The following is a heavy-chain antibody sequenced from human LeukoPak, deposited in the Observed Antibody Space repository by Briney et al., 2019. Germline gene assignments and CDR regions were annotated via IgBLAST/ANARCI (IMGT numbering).Heavy chain of an antibody. J-gene: IGHJ4*02. CDR2: IRSKANSYAT. CDR1: GFIFSGSA. V-gene: IGHV3-73*01. CDR3: TAGVYRPGY. Sequence: GGSLRLSCAASGFIFSGSAMHWVRQASGEGLEWVGRIRSKANSYATAYAASVKGRFTISRDDSKNTAYLQMNSLKTEDTAVYYCTAGVYRPGYWGQGTLVTVSS. D-gene: IGHD6-13*01.